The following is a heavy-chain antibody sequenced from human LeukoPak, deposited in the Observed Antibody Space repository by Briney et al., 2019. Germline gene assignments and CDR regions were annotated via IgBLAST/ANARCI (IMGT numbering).Heavy chain of an antibody. J-gene: IGHJ3*02. Sequence: GGSLRLSCVASGFTFSDYYMSWIRQAPGKGLEWVSYISFSDNTIYYADSVKGRFTISRDNAKNSLYLQMNSLRAEDTAVYYCAKTPVRGYCSSTSCPPSGAFDIWGQGTMVTVSS. CDR1: GFTFSDYY. D-gene: IGHD2-2*03. CDR2: ISFSDNTI. CDR3: AKTPVRGYCSSTSCPPSGAFDI. V-gene: IGHV3-11*01.